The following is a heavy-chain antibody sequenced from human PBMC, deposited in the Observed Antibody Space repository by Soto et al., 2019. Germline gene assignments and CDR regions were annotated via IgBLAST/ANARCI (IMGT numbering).Heavy chain of an antibody. J-gene: IGHJ6*02. CDR2: IIPISGTA. CDR3: ARSQGSSTSLEIYYYYYYGMDV. CDR1: GGTFSSYA. Sequence: QVQLVQSGAEVKKPGSSVKVSCKASGGTFSSYAISWVRQAPGQGLEWMGGIIPISGTANYAQKFQGRVTLTADESTSTAYMELSSLRSEDTAVYYCARSQGSSTSLEIYYYYYYGMDVWGHGTTVTVSS. V-gene: IGHV1-69*01. D-gene: IGHD2-2*01.